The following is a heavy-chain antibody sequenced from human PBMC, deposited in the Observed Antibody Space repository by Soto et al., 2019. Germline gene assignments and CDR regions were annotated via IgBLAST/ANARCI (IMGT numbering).Heavy chain of an antibody. CDR3: ARGRYSAYDNDAFDI. J-gene: IGHJ3*02. D-gene: IGHD5-12*01. CDR1: GGSFSSGDYY. V-gene: IGHV4-31*03. CDR2: IYYSGST. Sequence: QVQLQESGPGLVKPSQTLSLTCTVSGGSFSSGDYYWSWIRQHPGKGLEWIGYIYYSGSTSYNPSPKXRXTXXVDTSTNQFSLNLSSVTVADTAVYYCARGRYSAYDNDAFDIWGQGTMVTVSS.